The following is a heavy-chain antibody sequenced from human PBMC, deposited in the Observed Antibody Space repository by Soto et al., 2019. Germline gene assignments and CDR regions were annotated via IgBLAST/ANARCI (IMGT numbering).Heavy chain of an antibody. Sequence: QVQLVQSGAEVKQPGSSVKVSCKASGGIFSNYAISWVRQAPGQGLEWMGGIIPIFGTANYAQKFQGRVTIXXDXSXNTAYMGLSSLRSEDTAVYYCARAWGNDWLLGPLDYWGQGTLVTVSS. CDR3: ARAWGNDWLLGPLDY. CDR1: GGIFSNYA. V-gene: IGHV1-69*12. CDR2: IIPIFGTA. D-gene: IGHD3-9*01. J-gene: IGHJ4*02.